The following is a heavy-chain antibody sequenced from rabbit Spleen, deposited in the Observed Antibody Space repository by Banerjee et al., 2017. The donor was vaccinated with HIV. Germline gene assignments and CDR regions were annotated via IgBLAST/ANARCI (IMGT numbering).Heavy chain of an antibody. CDR2: INVGSGST. CDR1: GFSFSSDY. V-gene: IGHV1S40*01. CDR3: ARDIGSSFSSYGMDL. Sequence: QSLEESGGDLVKPGASLTLTCKASGFSFSSDYMCWVRQAPGKGLEWIGCINVGSGSTYYASWAKGRFTISKTSSTTVTLQMTSLTGADTATYFCARDIGSSFSSYGMDLWGPGTLVTV. J-gene: IGHJ6*01. D-gene: IGHD8-1*01.